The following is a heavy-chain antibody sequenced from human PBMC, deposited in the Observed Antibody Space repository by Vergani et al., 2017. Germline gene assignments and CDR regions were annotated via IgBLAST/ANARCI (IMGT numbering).Heavy chain of an antibody. Sequence: VQLLESGGGVVQPGRSLRLSCAASGFTFSSYAMHWVRQAPGKGLEWVAVISYDGSNKYYADSVKGRFTISRDNSKNTLYLQMNSLRAEDTAVYYCARTLRFLEWLCDYWGQGTLVTVSS. CDR2: ISYDGSNK. J-gene: IGHJ4*02. V-gene: IGHV3-30-3*01. CDR3: ARTLRFLEWLCDY. CDR1: GFTFSSYA. D-gene: IGHD3-3*01.